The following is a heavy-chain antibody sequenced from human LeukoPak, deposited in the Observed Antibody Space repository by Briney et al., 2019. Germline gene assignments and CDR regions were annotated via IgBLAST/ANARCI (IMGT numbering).Heavy chain of an antibody. CDR3: ARDRDYGSGSKDY. CDR1: GFTLSSYA. J-gene: IGHJ4*02. V-gene: IGHV3-30*04. D-gene: IGHD3-10*01. Sequence: PGRSLRLSCAASGFTLSSYAMHWVRQAPGKGLEWVAVISYDGSNKYYADSVKGRFTISRDNSKNTLYLQMNSLRAEDTAVCYCARDRDYGSGSKDYWGQGPLVTVSS. CDR2: ISYDGSNK.